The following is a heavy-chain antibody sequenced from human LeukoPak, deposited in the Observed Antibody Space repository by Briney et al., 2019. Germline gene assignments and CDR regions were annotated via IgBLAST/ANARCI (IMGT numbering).Heavy chain of an antibody. Sequence: PSQTLSLTCTVSGGSISSANYYWSWIRQPAGKGLEWIGRIYTSGSTNYNPSLKSRVTISVDTSKNQFSLKLSSVTAADTAVYYCARGDGSVVSWGQGTLVTVSS. V-gene: IGHV4-61*02. J-gene: IGHJ5*02. CDR2: IYTSGST. CDR1: GGSISSANYY. D-gene: IGHD2-15*01. CDR3: ARGDGSVVS.